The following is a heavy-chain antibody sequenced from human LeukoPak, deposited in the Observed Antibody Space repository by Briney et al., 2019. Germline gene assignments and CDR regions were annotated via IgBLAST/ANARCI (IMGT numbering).Heavy chain of an antibody. CDR3: VKVRGRARVGYFDY. V-gene: IGHV3-74*01. D-gene: IGHD1-26*01. CDR2: INKDGSVI. Sequence: PGWSLRLSCAASGFTFSSSWIHWVRQAPGKGLVRVSRINKDGSVIDYAESVKGRFSISRDNAKNTLYLQMNSLRVEDTAIYYCVKVRGRARVGYFDYWGQGALVTVSS. J-gene: IGHJ4*02. CDR1: GFTFSSSW.